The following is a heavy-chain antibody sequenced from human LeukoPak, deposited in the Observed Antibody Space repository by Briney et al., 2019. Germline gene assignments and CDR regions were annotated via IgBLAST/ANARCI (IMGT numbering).Heavy chain of an antibody. D-gene: IGHD4-23*01. J-gene: IGHJ4*02. Sequence: HPGGSLRLSCTASGFTFNNFWMAWIRQAPGKGLEWVANIKQDGNEKYYIDSVKGRFTISRDNANNSIYLQMNSLRAEDTAVYHCTRINNRNSDYWGQGTLVTVSS. V-gene: IGHV3-7*01. CDR3: TRINNRNSDY. CDR1: GFTFNNFW. CDR2: IKQDGNEK.